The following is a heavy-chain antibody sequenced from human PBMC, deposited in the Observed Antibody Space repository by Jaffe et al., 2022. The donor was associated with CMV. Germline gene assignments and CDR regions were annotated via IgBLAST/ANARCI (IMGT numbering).Heavy chain of an antibody. CDR2: IKQDGSEK. CDR1: GFTFSSYW. CDR3: ARATSQGYSSSWYEVGRVDFDY. Sequence: EVQLVESGGGLVQPGGSLRLSCAASGFTFSSYWMSWVRQAPGKGLEWVANIKQDGSEKYYVDSVKGRFTISRDNAKNSLYLQMNSLRAEDTAVYYCARATSQGYSSSWYEVGRVDFDYWGQGTLVTVSS. V-gene: IGHV3-7*01. J-gene: IGHJ4*02. D-gene: IGHD6-13*01.